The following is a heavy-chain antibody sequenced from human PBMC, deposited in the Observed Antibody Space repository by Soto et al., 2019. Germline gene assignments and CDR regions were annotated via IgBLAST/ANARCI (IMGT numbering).Heavy chain of an antibody. D-gene: IGHD3-10*01. V-gene: IGHV6-1*01. J-gene: IGHJ4*02. CDR3: ARTLRGRGVKYFDD. CDR1: GDSVSNNSVA. CDR2: TYYRSKWHY. Sequence: SQTLSLTCAISGDSVSNNSVAWNWVRQSPSRGLEWLGRTYYRSKWHYDYAPSVRSRITINPDTSKNHFSLQLNSVSPEDAAVYYCARTLRGRGVKYFDDWGQGTLVTISS.